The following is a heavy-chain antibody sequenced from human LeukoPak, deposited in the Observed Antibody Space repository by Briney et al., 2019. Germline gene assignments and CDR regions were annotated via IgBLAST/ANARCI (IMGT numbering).Heavy chain of an antibody. CDR3: ASSGSYRFDY. Sequence: GGSLRLSCAASGFTFSSYSMNWVRQAPGKGLEWVSYISSSSSTIYYADSVKGRFTISRDNAKNSLCLQMNSLRDEDTAVYYCASSGSYRFDYWGQGTLVTVSS. J-gene: IGHJ4*02. V-gene: IGHV3-48*02. CDR1: GFTFSSYS. CDR2: ISSSSSTI. D-gene: IGHD1-26*01.